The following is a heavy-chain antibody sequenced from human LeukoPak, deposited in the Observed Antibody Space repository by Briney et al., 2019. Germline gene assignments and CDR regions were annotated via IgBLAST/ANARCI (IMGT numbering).Heavy chain of an antibody. CDR2: VASSGTS. CDR1: GESLNTYY. V-gene: IGHV4-59*01. D-gene: IGHD2-21*02. J-gene: IGHJ5*02. CDR3: ARVVRGVVTSNWFDP. Sequence: SETLSLTCTVSGESLNTYYWTWIRQTPGKELEWIGFVASSGTSNYNPSLKSRVSISIDTSKNQFSLALTSVTPADTAVYYCARVVRGVVTSNWFDPWGQGTLVSVSS.